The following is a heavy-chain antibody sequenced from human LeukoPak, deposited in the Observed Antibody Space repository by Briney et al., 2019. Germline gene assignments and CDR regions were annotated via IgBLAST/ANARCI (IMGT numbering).Heavy chain of an antibody. J-gene: IGHJ4*02. V-gene: IGHV3-49*03. CDR3: SRGSGWLSVY. D-gene: IGHD6-19*01. Sequence: GGALRLSCTASGFTFGDYLISWFRQAPGKGLEWIGFISGGTTEYAASVKGRFTISRDDSTSIAYLQMNSLTTEDTAVYYCSRGSGWLSVYWGQGTLVTVSS. CDR2: ISGGTT. CDR1: GFTFGDYL.